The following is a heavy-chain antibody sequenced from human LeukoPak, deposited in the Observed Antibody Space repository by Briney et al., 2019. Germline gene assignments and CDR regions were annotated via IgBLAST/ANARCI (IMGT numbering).Heavy chain of an antibody. V-gene: IGHV1-18*01. Sequence: ASVEVSCKASGYTFTSYGISWVRQAPGQGLEWMGWISAYNGNTNYAQKLQGRVTMTTDTSTSTAYMELRSLRSDDTAVYYCARRIRGYSYVVGDYWGQGTLVTVSS. D-gene: IGHD5-18*01. CDR1: GYTFTSYG. CDR2: ISAYNGNT. J-gene: IGHJ4*02. CDR3: ARRIRGYSYVVGDY.